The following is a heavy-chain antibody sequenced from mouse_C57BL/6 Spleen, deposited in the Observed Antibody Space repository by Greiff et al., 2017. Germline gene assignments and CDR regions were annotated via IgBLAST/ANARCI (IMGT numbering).Heavy chain of an antibody. D-gene: IGHD2-12*01. Sequence: EVMLVESGADLVKPGGSLKLSCAASGFTFSSYGMSWVRQTPDKRLEWVGTISSGGGYTNYTDSVKGRFTISRDNAKNTLYLQMSSLKSEDTAMYYCARRGYSHYAMDYWGQGTSVTVSS. CDR3: ARRGYSHYAMDY. CDR2: ISSGGGYT. V-gene: IGHV5-6*02. J-gene: IGHJ4*01. CDR1: GFTFSSYG.